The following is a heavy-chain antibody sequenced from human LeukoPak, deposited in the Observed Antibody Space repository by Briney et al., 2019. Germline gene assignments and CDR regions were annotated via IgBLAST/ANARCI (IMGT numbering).Heavy chain of an antibody. J-gene: IGHJ4*02. CDR1: GGSISSYY. CDR3: ARGGHSYGSFRLYFDY. D-gene: IGHD5-18*01. Sequence: SETLSLTFTVSGGSISSYYWSWIRQPPGKGVEWIGSINYSGSTTYNPSLKSRVTISLDMSKNQFSLKLNSVTAADTAVYYCARGGHSYGSFRLYFDYWGQGTQVTVSS. V-gene: IGHV4-59*01. CDR2: INYSGST.